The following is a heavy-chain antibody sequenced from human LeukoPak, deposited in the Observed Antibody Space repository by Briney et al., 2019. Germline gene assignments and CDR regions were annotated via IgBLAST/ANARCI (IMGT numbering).Heavy chain of an antibody. J-gene: IGHJ4*02. Sequence: PGGSLRLSCAASGFTFDDYAMHWVRQAPGKGLEWVSGISWNSGSIGYADSVKGRFTISRDNAKNSLYLQMNSLRAEDTALYYCAKDKGSYGYVRWLGFDYWGKGTLVTVSS. CDR3: AKDKGSYGYVRWLGFDY. CDR2: ISWNSGSI. CDR1: GFTFDDYA. V-gene: IGHV3-9*01. D-gene: IGHD5-18*01.